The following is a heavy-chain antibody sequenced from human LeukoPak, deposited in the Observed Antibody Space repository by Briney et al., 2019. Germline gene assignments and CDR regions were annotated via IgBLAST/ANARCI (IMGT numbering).Heavy chain of an antibody. CDR3: AKDRAYGFDI. V-gene: IGHV3-23*01. CDR2: LSGSGGTT. Sequence: TGGSLRLSCAASGFTFSSYGMSCVRQAPGKGLEWVSALSGSGGTTYNADSVKGRFTISRDNSKNTLYLQMNSLRVEDTAVYYCAKDRAYGFDIWGQGTMVTVSS. J-gene: IGHJ3*02. D-gene: IGHD3-10*01. CDR1: GFTFSSYG.